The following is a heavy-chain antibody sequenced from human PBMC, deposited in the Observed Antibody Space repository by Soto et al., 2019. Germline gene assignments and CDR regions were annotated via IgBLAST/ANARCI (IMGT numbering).Heavy chain of an antibody. Sequence: HMQLVQSGPEVKKPGTSVKVSCKASGFTFINSAVQWVRQARGQRLEWIGWIVVDSGNTNYAQKFQERVTITMDMSTSTSYMKLSSLRSEDTAVYYCAADLARLPDAFDIWGQGTMVTVSS. CDR2: IVVDSGNT. CDR1: GFTFINSA. J-gene: IGHJ3*02. D-gene: IGHD5-12*01. V-gene: IGHV1-58*01. CDR3: AADLARLPDAFDI.